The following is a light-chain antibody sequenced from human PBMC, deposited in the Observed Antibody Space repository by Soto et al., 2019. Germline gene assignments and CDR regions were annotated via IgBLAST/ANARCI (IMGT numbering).Light chain of an antibody. J-gene: IGKJ1*01. Sequence: EIVLTQSAATLSLSLGERATLSCRASQTVGGRYLAWFQQKPGQTPRLLIYGASTRAAGVPVRFSGSGSGTYFALTVSRLEPEDFAVYYCLQYFSSPWTFVQGT. CDR3: LQYFSSPWT. CDR2: GAS. V-gene: IGKV3-20*01. CDR1: QTVGGRY.